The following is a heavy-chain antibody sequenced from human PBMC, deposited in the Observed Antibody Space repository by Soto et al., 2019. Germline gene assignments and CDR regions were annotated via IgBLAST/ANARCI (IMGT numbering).Heavy chain of an antibody. V-gene: IGHV3-30*18. J-gene: IGHJ4*02. Sequence: QVQLVESGGGVVQPGRSLRLSCAASGFTFSSYGMHWVRQAPGKGLEWVAVISYDGSNKYYADSVKGRFTISRDNSKNTLYLQMNSLRAEDTAVYYCAKDQDIAAAGPPFDYWGQGTLVTVSS. D-gene: IGHD6-13*01. CDR3: AKDQDIAAAGPPFDY. CDR2: ISYDGSNK. CDR1: GFTFSSYG.